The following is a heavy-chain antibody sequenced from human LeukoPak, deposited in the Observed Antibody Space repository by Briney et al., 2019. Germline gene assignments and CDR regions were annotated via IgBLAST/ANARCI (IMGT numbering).Heavy chain of an antibody. CDR1: GGSFSGYY. Sequence: SETLSLTCAVYGGSFSGYYWSWIRQPPGKWLEWIGEINHSGSTNYNPSIKSRVTISVDTSKNQFSLKLSSVTAADTAVYYCARVEIREQQLAHFDYWGQGTLVTVSS. D-gene: IGHD6-13*01. CDR3: ARVEIREQQLAHFDY. CDR2: INHSGST. J-gene: IGHJ4*02. V-gene: IGHV4-34*01.